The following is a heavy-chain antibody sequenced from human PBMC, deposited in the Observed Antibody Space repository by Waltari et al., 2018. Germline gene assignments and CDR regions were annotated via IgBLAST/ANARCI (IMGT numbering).Heavy chain of an antibody. CDR1: GFTFSSYA. CDR3: ARDQYGYSYGLYYYYGMDV. CDR2: ISYDGSNK. Sequence: QVQLVESGGGVVQPGRSLRLSCAASGFTFSSYAMHWVRQAPGKGLEWVGVISYDGSNKYYADSVKGRFTISRDNSKNTLYLQMNSLRAEDTAVYYCARDQYGYSYGLYYYYGMDVWGQGTTVTVSS. J-gene: IGHJ6*02. V-gene: IGHV3-30-3*01. D-gene: IGHD5-18*01.